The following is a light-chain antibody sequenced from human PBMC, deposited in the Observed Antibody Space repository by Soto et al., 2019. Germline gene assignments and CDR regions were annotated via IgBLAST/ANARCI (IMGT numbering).Light chain of an antibody. Sequence: QSVLTQPASVSGSPGQSIPISCTGTDSDVGGSNYVSWYQHHPGKVPKLMIFEVSNRPSGVSDRFSASKSGNAAYLTISGLQAEDEADYYCSSYTTHSALVFGTGTKLTVL. CDR1: DSDVGGSNY. V-gene: IGLV2-14*01. CDR3: SSYTTHSALV. CDR2: EVS. J-gene: IGLJ1*01.